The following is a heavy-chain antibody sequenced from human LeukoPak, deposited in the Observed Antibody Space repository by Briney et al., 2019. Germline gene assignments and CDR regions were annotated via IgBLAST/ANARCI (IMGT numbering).Heavy chain of an antibody. J-gene: IGHJ4*02. CDR3: ARDRASAGGFDY. CDR2: IYYSGTT. V-gene: IGHV4-39*07. Sequence: PSETLSLTCIVSGGSISRSNYYWGWIRQSPGKGLEWIGSIYYSGTTNYNPSLQSRVTISVATSKNQFSLKLSSVTAADTALYYCARDRASAGGFDYWGQGTLVTVSS. D-gene: IGHD2-15*01. CDR1: GGSISRSNYY.